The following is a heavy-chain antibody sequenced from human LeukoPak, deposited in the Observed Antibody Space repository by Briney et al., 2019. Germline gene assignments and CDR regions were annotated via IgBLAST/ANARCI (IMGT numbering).Heavy chain of an antibody. D-gene: IGHD5-24*01. CDR1: GFTFSSYS. Sequence: PGGSLRLSCAASGFTFSSYSMNWVRQAPGKGLEWVSSISSSSSYIYYADSVKGRFTISRDNAKNSLYLQMNSLRAEDTAVYYCAREQRVEMATVAYYYYYMDVWGKGTTVTVSS. CDR3: AREQRVEMATVAYYYYYMDV. J-gene: IGHJ6*03. CDR2: ISSSSSYI. V-gene: IGHV3-21*01.